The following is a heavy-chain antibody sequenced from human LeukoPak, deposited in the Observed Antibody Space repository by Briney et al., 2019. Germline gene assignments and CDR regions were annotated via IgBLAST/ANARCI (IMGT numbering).Heavy chain of an antibody. CDR1: GFTFSSYS. D-gene: IGHD6-13*01. V-gene: IGHV3-21*01. Sequence: GGSLRLSCAASGFTFSSYSMNWVRQAPGKGLEWVSSISSSSSYIYYADSAKGRFTISRDNAKNSLYLQMNSLRAEDTAVYYCARVYGSSWYSDYWGQGTLVTVSS. CDR2: ISSSSSYI. J-gene: IGHJ4*02. CDR3: ARVYGSSWYSDY.